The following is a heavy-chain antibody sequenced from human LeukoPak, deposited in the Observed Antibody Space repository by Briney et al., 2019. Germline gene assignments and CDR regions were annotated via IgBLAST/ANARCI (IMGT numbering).Heavy chain of an antibody. J-gene: IGHJ4*02. CDR3: AREGGSYSEYFDY. CDR1: GGSISSGGYY. Sequence: PSETLSLTCTVSGGSISSGGYYWSWIRQHPGKGLEWIGYIYYSGSTYYNPSLKSRVIISVDTSKNQFSLKLSSVTAADTAVYYCAREGGSYSEYFDYWGQGTLVTVSS. D-gene: IGHD1-26*01. CDR2: IYYSGST. V-gene: IGHV4-31*03.